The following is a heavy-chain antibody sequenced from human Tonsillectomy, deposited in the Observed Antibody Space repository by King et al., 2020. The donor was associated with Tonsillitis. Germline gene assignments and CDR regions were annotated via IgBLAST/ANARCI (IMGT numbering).Heavy chain of an antibody. CDR3: AKDSTPHSSGWYGDDYCGMDV. CDR2: ISWNSGRI. Sequence: QLVQSGGGLVQPGRSLRLSCAASGFTFDDYAMHWVRQAPGKGLEWVSGISWNSGRIGYADSVKGRFTISRDNAKNSLYLQMNSVRAEDTALYYCAKDSTPHSSGWYGDDYCGMDVWGQGTTVTVSS. CDR1: GFTFDDYA. J-gene: IGHJ6*02. D-gene: IGHD6-19*01. V-gene: IGHV3-9*01.